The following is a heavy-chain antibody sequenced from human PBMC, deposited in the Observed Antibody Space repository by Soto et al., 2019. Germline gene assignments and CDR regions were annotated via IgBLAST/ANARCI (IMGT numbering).Heavy chain of an antibody. CDR2: INHSGST. Sequence: SETLSLTCAVYGGSFSGYYWSWIRQPPGKGLEWIGEINHSGSTNYNPSLKSRVTISVDTSKNQFSLKLSSVTAADTAVYYCASGRRFLEWLLYKWGQGALVTVSS. D-gene: IGHD3-3*01. CDR1: GGSFSGYY. J-gene: IGHJ4*02. CDR3: ASGRRFLEWLLYK. V-gene: IGHV4-34*01.